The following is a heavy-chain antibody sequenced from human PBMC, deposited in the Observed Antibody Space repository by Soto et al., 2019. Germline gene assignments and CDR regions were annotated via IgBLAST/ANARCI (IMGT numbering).Heavy chain of an antibody. J-gene: IGHJ5*02. CDR1: GGTFSSYA. V-gene: IGHV1-69*13. D-gene: IGHD6-6*01. CDR3: ARSSSSHNWFDP. Sequence: SVKVSCKASGGTFSSYAISWVRQAPGQGLEWMGGIIPIFGTANYAQKFQGRVTITADESTSTAYMELSSLRSEDTAVYYCARSSSSHNWFDPWGQGTLVTVSA. CDR2: IIPIFGTA.